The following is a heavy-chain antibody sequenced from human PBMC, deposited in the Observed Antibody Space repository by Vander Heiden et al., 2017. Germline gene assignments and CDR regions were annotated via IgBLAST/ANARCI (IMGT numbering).Heavy chain of an antibody. Sequence: EVQLVESGGGLVKPGGSLRLSCVASGFTFSSYSMSWVRQAPGKGLEWVSSISSGSDYKYYADSVKGRFTVSRDNAKNSLYLQVNSQRAEDTAVYYCARPYHDYYYYGMDVWGQGTTVTVSS. CDR1: GFTFSSYS. CDR2: ISSGSDYK. CDR3: ARPYHDYYYYGMDV. D-gene: IGHD2-2*01. V-gene: IGHV3-21*01. J-gene: IGHJ6*02.